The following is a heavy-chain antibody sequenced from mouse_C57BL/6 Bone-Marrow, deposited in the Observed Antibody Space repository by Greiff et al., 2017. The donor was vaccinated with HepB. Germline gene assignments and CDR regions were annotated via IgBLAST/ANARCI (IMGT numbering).Heavy chain of an antibody. V-gene: IGHV1-7*01. Sequence: VQGVESGAELAKPGASVKLSCKASGYTFTSYWMHWVKQRPGQGLEWIGYINPSSGYTKYNQKFKDKATLTADKSSSTAYMQLSSLTYEDSAVYYCARRRLGAWFAYWGQGTLVTVSA. J-gene: IGHJ3*01. CDR2: INPSSGYT. D-gene: IGHD2-4*01. CDR3: ARRRLGAWFAY. CDR1: GYTFTSYW.